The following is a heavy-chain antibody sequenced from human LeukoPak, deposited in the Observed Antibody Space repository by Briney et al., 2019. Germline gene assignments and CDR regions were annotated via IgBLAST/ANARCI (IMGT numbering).Heavy chain of an antibody. CDR1: GFTFSNAW. CDR3: TTVDGYAEYYYYYYYMDV. D-gene: IGHD3-16*01. CDR2: IKSKTDGGTT. V-gene: IGHV3-15*01. Sequence: GGSLRLSCAASGFTFSNAWMSWVRQAPGKGLEWVGRIKSKTDGGTTDYAAPVKGRFTISRDDSKNTLYLQMNSQKTEDTAVYYCTTVDGYAEYYYYYYYMDVWGKGTTVTVSS. J-gene: IGHJ6*03.